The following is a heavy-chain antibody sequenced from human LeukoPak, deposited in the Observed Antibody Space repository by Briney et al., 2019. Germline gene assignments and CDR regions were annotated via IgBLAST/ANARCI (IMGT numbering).Heavy chain of an antibody. CDR3: ASCSSTSCYISGYYYYGMDV. Sequence: SVKVSCNASGGSFSSYAISWVRQAPRQGLEWMGRIIPILGIANYAQKFQGRVTITADKSTSTAYMELSSLRSEDTAVYYCASCSSTSCYISGYYYYGMDVWGQGTTVTVSS. D-gene: IGHD2-2*02. CDR1: GGSFSSYA. J-gene: IGHJ6*02. CDR2: IIPILGIA. V-gene: IGHV1-69*04.